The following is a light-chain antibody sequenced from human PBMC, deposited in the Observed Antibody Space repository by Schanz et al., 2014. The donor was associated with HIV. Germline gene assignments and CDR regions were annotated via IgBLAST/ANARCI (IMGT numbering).Light chain of an antibody. Sequence: DIVLTQSPGTLSLSPGERATLSCRASQNVRSNYLAWYQQKPGQAPRLLIYGASSRATGIPDRFSGSGSGTDFTLAISRLEPEDFAVYWCQQYGSSPTFGQGTKVEI. CDR3: QQYGSSPT. V-gene: IGKV3-20*01. J-gene: IGKJ1*01. CDR2: GAS. CDR1: QNVRSNY.